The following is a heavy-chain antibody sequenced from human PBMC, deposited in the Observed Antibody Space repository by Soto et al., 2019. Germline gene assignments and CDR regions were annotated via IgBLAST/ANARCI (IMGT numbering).Heavy chain of an antibody. Sequence: QVELVQSGAEVKKPGSSVKVSCQASEDTFRNYAISWVRQAPGQGLEWMGGIIPIFGTANYAQKFQGRVTITADTSANTVYLELSSLRSEDTAVYYCASTNYDSSAYYSWYLGLWGRGTLVTVSS. CDR1: EDTFRNYA. CDR3: ASTNYDSSAYYSWYLGL. CDR2: IIPIFGTA. V-gene: IGHV1-69*06. D-gene: IGHD3-22*01. J-gene: IGHJ2*01.